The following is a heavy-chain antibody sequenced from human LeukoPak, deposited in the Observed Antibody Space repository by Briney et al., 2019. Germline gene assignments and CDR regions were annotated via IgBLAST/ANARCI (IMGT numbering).Heavy chain of an antibody. D-gene: IGHD5-24*01. CDR2: IYHSGST. V-gene: IGHV4-39*07. CDR3: ARLGRWLHRVDY. J-gene: IGHJ4*02. Sequence: PSETLSLTCSVSGGSISSSSYYWAWIRQPPGKGLEWIGSIYHSGSTYYNPSLKSRVTISVDTSKNQFSLKLSSVTAADTAVYYRARLGRWLHRVDYWGQGTLVTVSS. CDR1: GGSISSSSYY.